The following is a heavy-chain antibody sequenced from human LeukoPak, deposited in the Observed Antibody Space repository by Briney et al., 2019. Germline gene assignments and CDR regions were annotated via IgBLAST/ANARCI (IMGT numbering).Heavy chain of an antibody. V-gene: IGHV3-30*18. CDR3: AKNSDFDSSGLSP. Sequence: GGSLRLSCAATGFTFSDYDMHWVRQAPGKGLEWVAVISSDGSNKYYADSVKGRFTISRDTSKNTLYLQMNSLRPEDTAVYYCAKNSDFDSSGLSPWGQGTMVTVSS. CDR2: ISSDGSNK. CDR1: GFTFSDYD. J-gene: IGHJ5*02. D-gene: IGHD3-22*01.